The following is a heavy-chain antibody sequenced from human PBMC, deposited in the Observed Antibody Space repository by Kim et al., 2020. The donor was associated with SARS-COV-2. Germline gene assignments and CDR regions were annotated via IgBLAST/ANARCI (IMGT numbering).Heavy chain of an antibody. CDR1: GFTFSSYA. Sequence: GGSLRLSCAASGFTFSSYAMHWVRQAPGKGLEWVAVISYDGSNKYYADSVKGRFTISRDNSKNTLYLQMNSLRAEDTAVYYCAREDYWGQGTLVTVSS. J-gene: IGHJ4*02. CDR2: ISYDGSNK. V-gene: IGHV3-30*04. CDR3: AREDY.